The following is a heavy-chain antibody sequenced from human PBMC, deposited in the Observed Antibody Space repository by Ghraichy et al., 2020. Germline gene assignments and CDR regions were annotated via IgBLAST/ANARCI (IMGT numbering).Heavy chain of an antibody. Sequence: GGSLRLSCEASGFTFRSYAMSWVRQAPGKGLEWVSAISGRGDRTYYADSVKGRFTFSRDNSKNTLYLQMNSLRAEDTAVYYCAKEYDSSGYFDYWGQGTLVTVSS. J-gene: IGHJ4*02. V-gene: IGHV3-23*01. CDR1: GFTFRSYA. D-gene: IGHD3-22*01. CDR2: ISGRGDRT. CDR3: AKEYDSSGYFDY.